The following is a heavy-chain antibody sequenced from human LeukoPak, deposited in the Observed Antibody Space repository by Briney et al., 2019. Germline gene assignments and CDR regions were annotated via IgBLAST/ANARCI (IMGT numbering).Heavy chain of an antibody. Sequence: GGSLRLSCAASGFTFSSYAMHWVRQAPGKGLGWVAVISYDGSNKYYADSVKGRFTISRDNSKNTLYLQMNSLRAEDTAVYYCARDRLITMVRGVTYYFDYWGQGTLVTVSS. V-gene: IGHV3-30-3*01. CDR2: ISYDGSNK. CDR3: ARDRLITMVRGVTYYFDY. D-gene: IGHD3-10*01. CDR1: GFTFSSYA. J-gene: IGHJ4*02.